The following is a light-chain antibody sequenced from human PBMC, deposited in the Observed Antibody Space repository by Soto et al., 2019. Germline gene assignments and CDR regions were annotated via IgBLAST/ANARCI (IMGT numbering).Light chain of an antibody. CDR1: QSVSRF. Sequence: EIVLTQSPATLSLSPGEGAALSCRASQSVSRFLAWYQQKPGQAPRLLIYGASNRATGIPTMFSGSGSGTDFTLTISSLEAEDFALYYCHQRSTWPLTFGGGTKVEIK. V-gene: IGKV3-11*01. J-gene: IGKJ4*01. CDR2: GAS. CDR3: HQRSTWPLT.